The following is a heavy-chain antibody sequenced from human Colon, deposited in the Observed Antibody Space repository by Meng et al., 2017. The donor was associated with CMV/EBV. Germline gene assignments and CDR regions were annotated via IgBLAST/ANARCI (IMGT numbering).Heavy chain of an antibody. V-gene: IGHV3-23*01. Sequence: GGSLRLSCAASGFTFGTSVMAWVRLAPGKGLQWLSAISASGGKTYNAQSVKSRFTISRDNSRNLLYLQMTSLRAEDTAVYYCAKGQNNTGFHPSSYGLDVWGPGTAVTVSS. D-gene: IGHD2-8*02. CDR2: ISASGGKT. CDR1: GFTFGTSV. CDR3: AKGQNNTGFHPSSYGLDV. J-gene: IGHJ6*02.